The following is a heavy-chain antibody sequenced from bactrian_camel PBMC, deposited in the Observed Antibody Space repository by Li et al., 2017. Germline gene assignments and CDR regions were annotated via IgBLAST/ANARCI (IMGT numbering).Heavy chain of an antibody. J-gene: IGHJ4*01. Sequence: DVQLVESGGGSALAGGSVRLSCAASGYTFNTYSWFRQAPGKEREGVAAIDTGDGSTYYLNSVEGRFTISHDNAKNTLYLQMNSLKPEDTAIYYCAAGGCWGAWTTTWYQPQGYNYWGEGTQVTVS. CDR2: IDTGDGST. V-gene: IGHV3S31*01. CDR1: GYTFNTY. CDR3: AAGGCWGAWTTTWYQPQGYNY. D-gene: IGHD5*01.